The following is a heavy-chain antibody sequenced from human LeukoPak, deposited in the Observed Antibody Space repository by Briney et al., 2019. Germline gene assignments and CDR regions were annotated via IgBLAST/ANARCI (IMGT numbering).Heavy chain of an antibody. Sequence: ASVKVPCKASGYTFTSYGISWVRQAPGQGLEWMGWISAYNGNTNYAQKLQGRVTMTTDTSTSTAYMELRSLRSDDTAVYCCAGSNYDYYYYGMDVWGQGTTVTVSS. CDR3: AGSNYDYYYYGMDV. CDR1: GYTFTSYG. V-gene: IGHV1-18*01. CDR2: ISAYNGNT. D-gene: IGHD4-11*01. J-gene: IGHJ6*02.